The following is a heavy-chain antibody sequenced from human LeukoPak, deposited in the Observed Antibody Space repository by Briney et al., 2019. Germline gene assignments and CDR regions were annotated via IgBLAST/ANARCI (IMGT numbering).Heavy chain of an antibody. CDR1: GDSVSSNSAA. CDR3: ARGDCSSTSCYRANWFDP. CDR2: TYYRSKWYN. J-gene: IGHJ5*02. V-gene: IGHV6-1*01. D-gene: IGHD2-2*01. Sequence: SQTLSLTCAISGDSVSSNSAAWNWIRQSPSRGLEWLGRTYYRSKWYNDYAVSVKSRITINPDTSKNQFSLQLNSVTPEDTAVYYCARGDCSSTSCYRANWFDPRGQGTLVTVSS.